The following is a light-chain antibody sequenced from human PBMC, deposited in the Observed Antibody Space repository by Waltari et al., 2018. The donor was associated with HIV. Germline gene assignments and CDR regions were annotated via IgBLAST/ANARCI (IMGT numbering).Light chain of an antibody. CDR3: QQYYSTLPIT. Sequence: DIVMTQSPDSLAVSLGERATINCKSSQSLLYSSKNKNYLAWYQQKAGQPLKLLIYWASTRETGVPDRFSGSGSGTDFTLTISSLQAADVAVYYCQQYYSTLPITFGQGTRLEIK. CDR1: QSLLYSSKNKNY. J-gene: IGKJ5*01. V-gene: IGKV4-1*01. CDR2: WAS.